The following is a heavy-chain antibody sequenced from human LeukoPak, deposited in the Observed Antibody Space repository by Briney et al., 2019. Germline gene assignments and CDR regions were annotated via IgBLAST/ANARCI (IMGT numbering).Heavy chain of an antibody. CDR1: AFTFSSYW. CDR3: ARDRYSSAWYEE. D-gene: IGHD6-19*01. J-gene: IGHJ4*02. V-gene: IGHV3-74*01. CDR2: INSDGSST. Sequence: TGGSLRLTCTASAFTFSSYWMHWVRQAPGKGLVWVSHINSDGSSTSYADSVKGRFTISRDNAKNTLYLQMNSLRAEDTAVYYCARDRYSSAWYEEWGQGTLVTVSS.